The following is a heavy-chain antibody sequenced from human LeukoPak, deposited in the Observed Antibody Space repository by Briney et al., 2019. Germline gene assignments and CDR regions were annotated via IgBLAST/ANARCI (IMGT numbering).Heavy chain of an antibody. Sequence: KTGGSLILSCAASGFTFSSYSMNWVRQAPGKGLEWVSSISSDSNYIFYADSVQGRFTISRDNAENSLFLQMNSLSAEDTAVYYCASRYCTSTNCYAFDIWGQGTMVTVSS. CDR1: GFTFSSYS. J-gene: IGHJ3*02. CDR2: ISSDSNYI. CDR3: ASRYCTSTNCYAFDI. D-gene: IGHD2-2*01. V-gene: IGHV3-21*01.